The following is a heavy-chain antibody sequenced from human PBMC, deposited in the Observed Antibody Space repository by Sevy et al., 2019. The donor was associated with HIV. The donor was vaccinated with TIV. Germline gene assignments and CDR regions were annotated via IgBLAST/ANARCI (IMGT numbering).Heavy chain of an antibody. CDR1: GFTFSVYS. D-gene: IGHD3-16*01. Sequence: GGSLRLSCAASGFTFSVYSMHWVRQAPGKGLEWVAIISYDGRNNKYNVDSVKGRFTISRDNSKNTLFLQMNSLRAEDSAIYYCARDRGEILRSAFDYWGQGTLVTVSS. CDR2: ISYDGRNNK. V-gene: IGHV3-30*14. CDR3: ARDRGEILRSAFDY. J-gene: IGHJ4*02.